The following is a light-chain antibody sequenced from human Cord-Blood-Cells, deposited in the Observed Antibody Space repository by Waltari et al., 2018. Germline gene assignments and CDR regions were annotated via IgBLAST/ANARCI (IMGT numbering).Light chain of an antibody. Sequence: QSDLTQPASVSGSPGPSITSYCTGTSSDVGGSNSASWYQQHPGKAPKRMIYEVSNRPSGVSNRFSGSKSGNTASLTISGLQAEDEADYYCSSYTSSSTLVFGTGTKVTVL. CDR3: SSYTSSSTLV. J-gene: IGLJ1*01. V-gene: IGLV2-14*01. CDR1: SSDVGGSNS. CDR2: EVS.